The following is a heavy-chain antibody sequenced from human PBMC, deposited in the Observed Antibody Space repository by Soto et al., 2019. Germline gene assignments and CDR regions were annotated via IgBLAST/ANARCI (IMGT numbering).Heavy chain of an antibody. CDR2: ISSSSGYI. CDR1: GFTFSSYS. Sequence: PGGSLRLSCAASGFTFSSYSMNWVRQAPGKGLEWVSSISSSSGYIYYADSVKGRFTISRDNAKNSLYLQMNSLSAEDTAVYYCARDLLCSSTSCYMGYFDYWGQGTLVTVSS. J-gene: IGHJ4*02. V-gene: IGHV3-21*01. D-gene: IGHD2-2*02. CDR3: ARDLLCSSTSCYMGYFDY.